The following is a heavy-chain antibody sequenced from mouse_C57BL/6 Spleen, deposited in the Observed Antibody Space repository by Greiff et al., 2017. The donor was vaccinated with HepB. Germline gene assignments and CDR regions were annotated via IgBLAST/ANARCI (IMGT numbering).Heavy chain of an antibody. CDR3: ASPALDSSGYVRFAY. Sequence: VQLQQSGPGLVAPSQSLSITCTVSGFSLTSYGVDWVRQSPGKGLEWLGVIWGVGSTNYNSALKSRLSISKDNSKSQVFLKMNSLQTDDTAMYYCASPALDSSGYVRFAYWGQGTLVTVSA. CDR1: GFSLTSYG. J-gene: IGHJ3*01. CDR2: IWGVGST. D-gene: IGHD3-2*02. V-gene: IGHV2-6*01.